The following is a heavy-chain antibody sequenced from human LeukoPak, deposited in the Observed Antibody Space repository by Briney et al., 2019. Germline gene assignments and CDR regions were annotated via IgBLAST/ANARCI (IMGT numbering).Heavy chain of an antibody. J-gene: IGHJ3*02. D-gene: IGHD3-22*01. CDR2: IYYSGST. Sequence: SETLSLTCTVSGGSISSYYWSWIRQPPGKGLEWIGYIYYSGSTNYNPSLKSRVTISVDTSKNQFSLKLSSVTAADTAVYYCARGRSYYYDSSGFPKPGNAFDIWSQGTMVTVSS. V-gene: IGHV4-59*08. CDR1: GGSISSYY. CDR3: ARGRSYYYDSSGFPKPGNAFDI.